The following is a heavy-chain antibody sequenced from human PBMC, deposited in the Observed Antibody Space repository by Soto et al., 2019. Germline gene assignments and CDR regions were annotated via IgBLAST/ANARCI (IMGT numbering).Heavy chain of an antibody. CDR2: IYWDDTK. CDR1: GFSLSTSGVG. V-gene: IGHV2-5*02. CDR3: ATKGYGDYPLDY. J-gene: IGHJ4*02. D-gene: IGHD4-17*01. Sequence: QITLKESGPTLVKPTQTLTLTCTFSGFSLSTSGVGVGWIRQPPGKALEWLAVIYWDDTKHYNPSLKSRLSITNDTSKNQVILTMTNMDPVDTATYYCATKGYGDYPLDYWGQGTLVTVSS.